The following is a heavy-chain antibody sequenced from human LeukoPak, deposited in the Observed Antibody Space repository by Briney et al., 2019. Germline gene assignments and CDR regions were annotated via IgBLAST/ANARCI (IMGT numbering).Heavy chain of an antibody. J-gene: IGHJ4*02. V-gene: IGHV3-21*01. Sequence: GGSLRLSCAASGFTFSSYWMSWVRQAPGKGLEWVSSISSSSSYIYYADSVKGRFTISRDNAKNSLYLQMNSLRAEDTAVYYCARGGQQLVWGYFDYWGQGTLVTVSS. CDR1: GFTFSSYW. D-gene: IGHD6-13*01. CDR2: ISSSSSYI. CDR3: ARGGQQLVWGYFDY.